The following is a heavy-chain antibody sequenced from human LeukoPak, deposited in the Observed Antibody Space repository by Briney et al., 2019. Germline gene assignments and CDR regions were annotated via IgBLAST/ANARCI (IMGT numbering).Heavy chain of an antibody. V-gene: IGHV4-61*02. CDR1: GYSISSGYY. J-gene: IGHJ4*02. Sequence: PSETLSLTCTVSGYSISSGYYWSWIRQPAGKGLEWIGRIYTSGSTNYNPSLKSRVTISVDTSKNQFSLKLSSVTAADTAVYYCARDLSGFGELLDYWGQGTLVTVSS. D-gene: IGHD3-10*01. CDR2: IYTSGST. CDR3: ARDLSGFGELLDY.